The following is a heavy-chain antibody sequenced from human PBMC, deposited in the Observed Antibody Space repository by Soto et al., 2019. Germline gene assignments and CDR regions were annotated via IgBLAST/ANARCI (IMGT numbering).Heavy chain of an antibody. D-gene: IGHD4-4*01. J-gene: IGHJ4*02. CDR3: ARSRTYYSATGY. CDR1: GYTFTSYD. V-gene: IGHV1-8*01. Sequence: ASVKVSCKASGYTFTSYDINWVRQATGQGLEWMGWMNPNSGNTGYAQKFQGRVTMTRNTSISTAYMELSSLRSEDTAVYYCARSRTYYSATGYWGQGTLVTVSS. CDR2: MNPNSGNT.